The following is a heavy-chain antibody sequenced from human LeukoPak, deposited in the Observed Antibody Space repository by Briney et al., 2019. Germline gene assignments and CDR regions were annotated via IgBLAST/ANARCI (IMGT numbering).Heavy chain of an antibody. V-gene: IGHV3-23*01. D-gene: IGHD5-18*01. CDR2: ISGSGGST. CDR3: ARHLSGVTGYTYGRGIDY. CDR1: GFTFSSYG. Sequence: PGGSLRLSCAASGFTFSSYGMSWVRQAPGKGLEWVSAISGSGGSTYYADSVKGRFTISRDNSKNTLYLQMISLRAEDTAVYYCARHLSGVTGYTYGRGIDYWGQGTLVTVSS. J-gene: IGHJ4*02.